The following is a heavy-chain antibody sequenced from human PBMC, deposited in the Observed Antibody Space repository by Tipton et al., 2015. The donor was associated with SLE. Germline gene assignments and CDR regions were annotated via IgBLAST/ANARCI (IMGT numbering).Heavy chain of an antibody. CDR1: GGSFSGYY. Sequence: TLSLTCAVYGGSFSGYYWSWIHQPPGKGLEWIGEINHSGSTNYNPSLKSRVTISVDTSKNQFSLKLSSVTAADTAVYYCARGKDIVVARDAFDIWGQGTMVTVSS. J-gene: IGHJ3*02. V-gene: IGHV4-34*01. D-gene: IGHD2-15*01. CDR3: ARGKDIVVARDAFDI. CDR2: INHSGST.